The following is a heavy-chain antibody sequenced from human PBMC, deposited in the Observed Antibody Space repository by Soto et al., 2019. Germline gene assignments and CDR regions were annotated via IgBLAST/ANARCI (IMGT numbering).Heavy chain of an antibody. V-gene: IGHV1-58*01. J-gene: IGHJ6*02. CDR2: IVVGSGNT. CDR3: AADPCVGQPWLDSYYGTDV. D-gene: IGHD5-18*01. CDR1: GFTFTSSA. Sequence: SVNVACKASGFTFTSSAVQWVRQARGQRLEWIGWIVVGSGNTNYAQKFQERVTITRDMSTSTAYMELSSLRSEDTAVYYCAADPCVGQPWLDSYYGTDVGG.